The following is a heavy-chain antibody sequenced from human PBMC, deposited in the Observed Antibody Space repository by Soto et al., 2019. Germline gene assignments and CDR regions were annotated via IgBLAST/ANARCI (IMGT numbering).Heavy chain of an antibody. CDR3: ARVQQQLVRFDY. D-gene: IGHD6-13*01. J-gene: IGHJ4*02. Sequence: GASVKVSCKASGYTFTSYAMHWVRQAPGQRLEWMGWINAGNGNTKYSQKFQGRVTITRDTSASTAYMELSSLRSEDTAVYYCARVQQQLVRFDYWGQGTLVTVSS. CDR1: GYTFTSYA. V-gene: IGHV1-3*01. CDR2: INAGNGNT.